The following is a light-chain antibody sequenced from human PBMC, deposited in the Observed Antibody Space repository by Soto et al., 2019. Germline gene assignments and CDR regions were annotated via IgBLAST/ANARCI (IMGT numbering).Light chain of an antibody. CDR3: QQRSNWRT. CDR1: QSVSSY. Sequence: EIVLTQSPATLSLSPGERATLSCRASQSVSSYLAWYQQKPGQAPRLLIHDASNRATGIPARFSGSGSGTDFTLTISSLEPEDFAVYYCQQRSNWRTFGQGTKVEIK. J-gene: IGKJ1*01. V-gene: IGKV3-11*01. CDR2: DAS.